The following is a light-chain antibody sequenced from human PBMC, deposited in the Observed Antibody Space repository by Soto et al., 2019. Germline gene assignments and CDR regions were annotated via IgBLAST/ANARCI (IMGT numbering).Light chain of an antibody. V-gene: IGKV3-20*01. CDR3: QQHGSSPYT. J-gene: IGKJ2*01. CDR1: QSVSSSY. CDR2: GAS. Sequence: EIVLTQSPDTLSLSPGERATLSCRASQSVSSSYLAWYQQKPGQAPRLLIYGASSRATGIPDRFSGSGSGTDFTLTISRREPEDFAVYYCQQHGSSPYTFGQGTKLEIK.